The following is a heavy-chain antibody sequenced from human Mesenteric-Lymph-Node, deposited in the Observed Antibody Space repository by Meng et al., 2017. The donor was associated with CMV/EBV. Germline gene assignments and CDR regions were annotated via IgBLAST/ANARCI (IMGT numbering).Heavy chain of an antibody. D-gene: IGHD6-19*01. J-gene: IGHJ4*02. CDR3: ARAPSSGWYYFDS. CDR1: GFTVSSKY. V-gene: IGHV3-53*01. CDR2: IYSAGST. Sequence: GGSLRLSCAASGFTVSSKYMTWVRQPPGKGLEWVSVIYSAGSTYYADSVKGRFTISRDTSKNTLYLQMNGLSAEDSAIYYCARAPSSGWYYFDSWGQGTLVTVSS.